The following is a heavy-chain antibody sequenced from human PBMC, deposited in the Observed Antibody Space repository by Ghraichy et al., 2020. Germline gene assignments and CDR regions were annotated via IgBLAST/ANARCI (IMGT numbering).Heavy chain of an antibody. CDR1: GGSISSYY. J-gene: IGHJ6*02. CDR2: IYYSGIT. CDR3: ARVDSMVRGSSRHYGMDV. V-gene: IGHV4-59*01. D-gene: IGHD3-10*01. Sequence: SETLSLTCTVSGGSISSYYWSWIRQPPGKGLEWIAYIYYSGITNYNPSLKSRVTISVDTSKNQFSLKLSSVTAADTAVYYCARVDSMVRGSSRHYGMDVWGQGTTVTVSS.